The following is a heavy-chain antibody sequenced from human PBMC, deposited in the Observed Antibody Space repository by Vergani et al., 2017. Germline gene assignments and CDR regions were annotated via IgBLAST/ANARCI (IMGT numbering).Heavy chain of an antibody. CDR1: GFTVSTDY. CDR2: ISGNNDDV. CDR3: VRDVRVSRT. Sequence: EVQLVESGGGLVQPGGSLTLSCAASGFTVSTDYFSWVRQAPGKGLEWVSSISGNNDDVYYADSVKGRFTISRDNSKNALYLDMSSRRAEDTAVYYCVRDVRVSRTGGQGTLVAVSS. V-gene: IGHV3-21*01. J-gene: IGHJ3*01.